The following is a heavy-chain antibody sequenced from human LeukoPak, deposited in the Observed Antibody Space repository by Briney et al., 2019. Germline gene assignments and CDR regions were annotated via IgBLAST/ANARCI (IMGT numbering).Heavy chain of an antibody. J-gene: IGHJ5*02. CDR2: ISGSGGST. D-gene: IGHD3-22*01. V-gene: IGHV3-23*01. CDR1: GFTFSSYA. CDR3: ARVLSGSWDWFDP. Sequence: GGSLRLSCAASGFTFSSYAMSWDRQAPGKVLEWVSAISGSGGSTYYADSVKGRFTISRDNSKNTLYLQMNSLRAEDTAVYYCARVLSGSWDWFDPWGQGTLVTVSS.